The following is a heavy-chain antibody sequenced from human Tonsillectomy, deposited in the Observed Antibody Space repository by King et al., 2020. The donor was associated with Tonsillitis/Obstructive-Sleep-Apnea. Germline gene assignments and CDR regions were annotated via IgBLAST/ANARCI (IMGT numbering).Heavy chain of an antibody. J-gene: IGHJ3*02. V-gene: IGHV1-46*04. D-gene: IGHD3-10*01. Sequence: VQLVESGAEVRKPGASVKVSCKASGYTFTTYYMHWVRQAPGQGLEWRGIINPSGGATRYAQTLQGRVTLTRETSTSTVYMELSSLRSEDTAVYYCATERGAFDIWGQGTMVTVSS. CDR3: ATERGAFDI. CDR1: GYTFTTYY. CDR2: INPSGGAT.